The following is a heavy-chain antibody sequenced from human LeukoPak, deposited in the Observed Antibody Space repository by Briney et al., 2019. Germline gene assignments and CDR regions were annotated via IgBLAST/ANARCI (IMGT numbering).Heavy chain of an antibody. CDR1: GYTFTGQF. D-gene: IGHD6-13*01. J-gene: IGHJ4*02. Sequence: ASVKVSCKXSGYTFTGQFMHWVRQAPGQGLEWMGWINPNSGGTNYAQKFQGRVTMTRDTSISTAYMELSRLRSDDTAVYYCARVRSSSWLDYWGQGTLVTVSS. CDR3: ARVRSSSWLDY. CDR2: INPNSGGT. V-gene: IGHV1-2*02.